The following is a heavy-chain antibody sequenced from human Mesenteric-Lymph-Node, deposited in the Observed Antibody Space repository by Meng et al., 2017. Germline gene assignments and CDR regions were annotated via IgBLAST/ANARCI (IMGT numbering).Heavy chain of an antibody. J-gene: IGHJ4*01. CDR1: GGSISSGGHS. Sequence: QVQLQESGPGLVKPSQTLSLTCTVSGGSISSGGHSWSWIRQRPGKGLEWIAYIYYSGSTYYNPSLKSRVILSVDTSKNQFSLKLSSVTAADTAVYYCARVDSSGYFLDYWGQGTLVTVSS. V-gene: IGHV4-31*03. D-gene: IGHD3-22*01. CDR3: ARVDSSGYFLDY. CDR2: IYYSGST.